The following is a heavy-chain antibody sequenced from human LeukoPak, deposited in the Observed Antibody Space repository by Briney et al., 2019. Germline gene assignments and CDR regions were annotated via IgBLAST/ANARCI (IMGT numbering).Heavy chain of an antibody. CDR1: GSSISGYF. D-gene: IGHD1-26*01. J-gene: IGHJ4*02. Sequence: TSETLSLTCTVSGSSISGYFWSWIRQPPGKGLEWIGYIHYSGSTNYNPSLKSRVTISRDTSKNQFSLKLSSVTAADTAVYYCATHTGTYLSFDSWGQGTLVTVSS. CDR2: IHYSGST. V-gene: IGHV4-59*03. CDR3: ATHTGTYLSFDS.